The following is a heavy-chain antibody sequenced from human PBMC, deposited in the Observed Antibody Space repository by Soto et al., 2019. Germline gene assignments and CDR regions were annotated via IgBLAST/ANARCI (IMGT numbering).Heavy chain of an antibody. V-gene: IGHV3-74*01. CDR2: INSDGSST. CDR1: GFTFSSYW. CDR3: ARGANYDILTGPTTEGYYYGMDV. D-gene: IGHD3-9*01. J-gene: IGHJ6*02. Sequence: EVQLVESGGGLVQPGGSLRLSCAASGFTFSSYWMHWVRQAPGKGLVWVSRINSDGSSTSYADSVKGRFTISRDNAKNTRYLQMNSLRAEDTAVYYGARGANYDILTGPTTEGYYYGMDVWGQGTTVTVSS.